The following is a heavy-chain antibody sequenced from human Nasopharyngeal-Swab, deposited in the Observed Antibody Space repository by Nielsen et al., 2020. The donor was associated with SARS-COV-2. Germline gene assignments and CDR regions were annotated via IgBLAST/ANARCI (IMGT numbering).Heavy chain of an antibody. J-gene: IGHJ3*02. Sequence: WIRQPPGKGLEWVSSISSSSSYIYYADSVKGRFTISRDNAKNSLYLQMNSLRAEDTAVYYCARDAPEGYYYGSGSYYKQALDIWGQGTMVTVSS. CDR3: ARDAPEGYYYGSGSYYKQALDI. CDR2: ISSSSSYI. D-gene: IGHD3-10*01. V-gene: IGHV3-21*01.